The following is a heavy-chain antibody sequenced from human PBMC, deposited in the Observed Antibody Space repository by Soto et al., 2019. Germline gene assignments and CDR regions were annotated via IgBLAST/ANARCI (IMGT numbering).Heavy chain of an antibody. V-gene: IGHV3-33*01. CDR1: GFTFSSYG. CDR2: IWYDGSNK. D-gene: IGHD2-15*01. Sequence: QVQLVESGGGVVQPGRSLRLSCAASGFTFSSYGMHWVRQAPGKGLEWVAVIWYDGSNKYYADSVKGRFTISRDNSKNPLYLQMNSLRAEDTAVYYCARDHHCSGGSCYSWYFDLWGRGTLVTVSS. CDR3: ARDHHCSGGSCYSWYFDL. J-gene: IGHJ2*01.